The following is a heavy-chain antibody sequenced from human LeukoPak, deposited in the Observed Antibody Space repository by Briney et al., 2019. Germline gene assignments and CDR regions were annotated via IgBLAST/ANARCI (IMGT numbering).Heavy chain of an antibody. Sequence: GGSLRLSCAASEFTFSSYSMNWVRQAPGKGLEWVSSISSTSSNIYYADSVKGRFTISRDNARNSVYLQMNNLRAEDTAVYYCARVNGDYERGGAPDYWGQGTLVTVSS. CDR3: ARVNGDYERGGAPDY. V-gene: IGHV3-21*01. D-gene: IGHD4-17*01. J-gene: IGHJ4*02. CDR2: ISSTSSNI. CDR1: EFTFSSYS.